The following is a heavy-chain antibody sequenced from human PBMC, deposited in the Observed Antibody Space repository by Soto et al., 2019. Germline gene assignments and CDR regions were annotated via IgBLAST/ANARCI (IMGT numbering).Heavy chain of an antibody. D-gene: IGHD6-19*01. CDR1: YGPISSSNV. V-gene: IGHV4-4*02. Sequence: SEPRAVTSSVSYGPISSSNVWRGLAQPPGKGLEWIGEIYHSGSTNYNPSLKSRVTISVDKSKNQFSLKLSSVTAADTAVYYCAGIGSSSSAFDYWGQGTLVTVSP. CDR2: IYHSGST. J-gene: IGHJ4*02. CDR3: AGIGSSSSAFDY.